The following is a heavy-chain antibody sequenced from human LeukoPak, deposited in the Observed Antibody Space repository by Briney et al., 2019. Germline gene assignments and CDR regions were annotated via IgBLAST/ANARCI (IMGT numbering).Heavy chain of an antibody. V-gene: IGHV3-11*04. D-gene: IGHD6-13*01. CDR2: ISDRGTTI. CDR1: GFTFSDYY. Sequence: GGSLRLSCAASGFTFSDYYMSWIRQAPGKGLEWVSYISDRGTTIYYGDSVKGRFTISRDNAKNSLYLQMNSLRAEDTAVYYCARQAPQAAAGLDYWGQGTLVTVSS. J-gene: IGHJ4*02. CDR3: ARQAPQAAAGLDY.